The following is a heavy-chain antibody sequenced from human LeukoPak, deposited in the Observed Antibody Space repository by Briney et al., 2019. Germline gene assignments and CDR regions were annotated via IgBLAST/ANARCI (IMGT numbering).Heavy chain of an antibody. D-gene: IGHD6-19*01. CDR1: GFTFDDYG. CDR3: AKDTSSGWYDAFDI. Sequence: GGSLRLSCAASGFTFDDYGMSWVRQAPGKGLEWVSGINWNGGSTGYADSVKGRFTISRDNAKNSLYLQMNSLRAEDTALYYCAKDTSSGWYDAFDIWGQGTMVTVSS. J-gene: IGHJ3*02. V-gene: IGHV3-20*04. CDR2: INWNGGST.